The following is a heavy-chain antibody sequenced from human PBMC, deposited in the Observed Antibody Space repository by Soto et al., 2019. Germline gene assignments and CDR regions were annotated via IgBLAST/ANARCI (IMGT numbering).Heavy chain of an antibody. V-gene: IGHV3-53*01. D-gene: IGHD3-10*01. J-gene: IGHJ4*02. CDR2: IYSGGYT. CDR1: GFTVSNNY. CDR3: GTRGGGGGY. Sequence: EVQLVESGGGLIQPGGSLRLSCAVSGFTVSNNYMSWVRQAPGKGLEGVSVIYSGGYTAYGDSVKGRFTISRDNSKNNLFLQKNRRRPEARGVFYGGTRGGGGGYWGQGTLVTVSS.